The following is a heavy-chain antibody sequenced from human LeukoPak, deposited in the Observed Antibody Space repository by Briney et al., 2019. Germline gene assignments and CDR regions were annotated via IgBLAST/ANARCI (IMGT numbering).Heavy chain of an antibody. V-gene: IGHV1-3*03. CDR2: INAGNRNT. Sequence: GASVKVSCKASGYTFTNYAMHWVRQAPGQRLEWMGWINAGNRNTKYSQEFQGRVTITRDTSASTAYMELSSLRSEDMAVYYCARGIVGPTPSLDYWGQGTLVTVSS. CDR1: GYTFTNYA. CDR3: ARGIVGPTPSLDY. D-gene: IGHD1-26*01. J-gene: IGHJ4*02.